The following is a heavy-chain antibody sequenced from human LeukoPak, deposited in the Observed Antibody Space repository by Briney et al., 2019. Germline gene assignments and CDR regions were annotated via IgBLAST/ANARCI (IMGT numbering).Heavy chain of an antibody. Sequence: PGRSLRLSCAASGFTFSSYGLHWVRQAPGKGLEWVAVISYDGSNKYYADSVRGRFTISRDNSKNTLYIQMDSLKTEDTAMYYCAKGREMSTTPYDYWGQGTLVTVSS. V-gene: IGHV3-30*18. CDR1: GFTFSSYG. J-gene: IGHJ4*02. D-gene: IGHD5-24*01. CDR2: ISYDGSNK. CDR3: AKGREMSTTPYDY.